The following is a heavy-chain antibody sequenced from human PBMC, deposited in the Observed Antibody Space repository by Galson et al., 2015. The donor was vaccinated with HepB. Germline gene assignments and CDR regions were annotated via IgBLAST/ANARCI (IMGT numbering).Heavy chain of an antibody. CDR2: VSYDGTNK. J-gene: IGHJ6*02. CDR1: TFTFNTYA. Sequence: SLRLSCAASTFTFNTYAMHWVRQSPGKGLEWVSVVSYDGTNKYYADSVKGRFTISRDNSKNTLYLQMNSLRAEDTAVYYCARGPDIVVVPTAINSYYYYAMDVWGQVTTVTVSS. CDR3: ARGPDIVVVPTAINSYYYYAMDV. D-gene: IGHD2-2*01. V-gene: IGHV3-30-3*01.